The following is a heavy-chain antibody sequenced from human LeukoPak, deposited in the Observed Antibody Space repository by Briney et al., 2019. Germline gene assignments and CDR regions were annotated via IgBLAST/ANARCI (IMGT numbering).Heavy chain of an antibody. D-gene: IGHD3-22*01. Sequence: PGGSLRLSGAASGFTFSSYWMSWLRQAPGKGPEWVANIKEDGSEKYYVDSVKGRFTISRDNAKNSLYLQMNSLRAEDTAVYYCARGRYYYDSSFAFDIWGQGTMVTVSS. CDR2: IKEDGSEK. J-gene: IGHJ3*02. CDR3: ARGRYYYDSSFAFDI. V-gene: IGHV3-7*01. CDR1: GFTFSSYW.